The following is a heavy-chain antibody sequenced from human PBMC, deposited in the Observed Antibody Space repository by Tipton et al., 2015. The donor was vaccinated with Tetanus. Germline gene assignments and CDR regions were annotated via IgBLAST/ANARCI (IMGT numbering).Heavy chain of an antibody. Sequence: LRLSCTVSGGSLSSLLWTWTRLSPGKGLEWIGYIDHSGNTNYNPSLRSRVTMSLDTSKNQFSLKVTSVTAADTAMYFCTGDDYYDTSLRDYYGMDVWGPGTTVTVSS. CDR1: GGSLSSLL. J-gene: IGHJ6*02. D-gene: IGHD3-22*01. V-gene: IGHV4-59*11. CDR3: TGDDYYDTSLRDYYGMDV. CDR2: IDHSGNT.